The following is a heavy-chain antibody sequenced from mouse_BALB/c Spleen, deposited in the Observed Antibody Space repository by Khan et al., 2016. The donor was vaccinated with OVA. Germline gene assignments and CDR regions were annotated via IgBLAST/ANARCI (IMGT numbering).Heavy chain of an antibody. J-gene: IGHJ3*01. CDR2: IYPGSGNT. V-gene: IGHV1-77*01. CDR3: EREWGAWFPY. CDR1: GYTFTDYN. Sequence: QVQLKESGGELARPGASVKLSCKASGYTFTDYNINWVKQRTGQGLEWIGEIYPGSGNTYYNEKFKGKATLTADKSSSTAYMQLSSLTSEDSAVYFCEREWGAWFPYWGQGTLVTVSA.